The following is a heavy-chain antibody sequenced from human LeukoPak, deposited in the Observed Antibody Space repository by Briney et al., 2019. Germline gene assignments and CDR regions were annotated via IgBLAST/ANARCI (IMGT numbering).Heavy chain of an antibody. CDR2: VSKTGAYT. CDR1: GFTFSSYS. V-gene: IGHV3-23*01. D-gene: IGHD1-26*01. J-gene: IGHJ4*02. CDR3: TSQTYSGSEKYYFDC. Sequence: PGGSLRLSCATSGFTFSSYSMSWVRQAPGKGLEWVSIVSKTGAYTYHADSVNDRFTVSRDNSDNTLYLQMRSLRAEDTAIYYCTSQTYSGSEKYYFDCWGQGTLVTVSS.